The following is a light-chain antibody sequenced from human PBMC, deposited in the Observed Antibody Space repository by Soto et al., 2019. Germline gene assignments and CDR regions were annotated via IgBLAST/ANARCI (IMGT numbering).Light chain of an antibody. V-gene: IGKV3-20*01. CDR1: QSVSSSY. J-gene: IGKJ3*01. CDR2: GSF. CDR3: EQYGGSAAFT. Sequence: EIVLTQSPGTLFLSPGETATLSCRASQSVSSSYLAWYQQKPGQPPRLLIYGSFSRATGIPDRFSASGSGTDFTLTISRLEPEDFAVYYCEQYGGSAAFTFGPGIKVYLK.